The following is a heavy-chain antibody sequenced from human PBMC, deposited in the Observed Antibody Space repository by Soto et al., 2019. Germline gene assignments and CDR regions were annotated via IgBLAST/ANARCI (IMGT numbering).Heavy chain of an antibody. CDR1: GYTFTSYD. CDR3: AREDYSNLGWFDP. D-gene: IGHD4-4*01. J-gene: IGHJ5*02. CDR2: MNPNSGNT. Sequence: QVQLVQSGAEVKKPGASVKVSCKASGYTFTSYDINWVRQATGQGLEWMGWMNPNSGNTGYAQKFQGRGTMTRDTSISTAYMELSSLRSEDTAVYYCAREDYSNLGWFDPWGQGTLVTVSS. V-gene: IGHV1-8*01.